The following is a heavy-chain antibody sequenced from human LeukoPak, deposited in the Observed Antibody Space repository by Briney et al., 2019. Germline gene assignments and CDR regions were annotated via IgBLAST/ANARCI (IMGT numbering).Heavy chain of an antibody. D-gene: IGHD6-13*01. CDR3: ARGPGIAANLKVYYYGMDV. J-gene: IGHJ6*02. V-gene: IGHV3-30*04. Sequence: GRSLRLSCAASGFTFSSYAMHWVRQAPGKGLEWVAVISYDGSNKYYADSVKGRFTISRDNSKNTLYLQMNSLRAEDTAVYYCARGPGIAANLKVYYYGMDVWGQGTTVTVSS. CDR2: ISYDGSNK. CDR1: GFTFSSYA.